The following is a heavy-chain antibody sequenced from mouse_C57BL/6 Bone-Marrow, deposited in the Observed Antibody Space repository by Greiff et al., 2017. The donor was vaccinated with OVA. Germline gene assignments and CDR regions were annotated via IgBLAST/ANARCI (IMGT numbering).Heavy chain of an antibody. J-gene: IGHJ1*03. CDR2: IDPENGDT. V-gene: IGHV14-4*01. CDR1: GFNIKDDY. CDR3: TTGLRYKGYFDV. Sequence: EVKLMESGAELVRPGASVKLSCTASGFNIKDDYMHWVKQRPEQGLEWIGWIDPENGDTEYASKFQGKATITADTSSNTAYLQLSSLTSEDTAVYYCTTGLRYKGYFDVWGTGTTVTVSS. D-gene: IGHD1-1*01.